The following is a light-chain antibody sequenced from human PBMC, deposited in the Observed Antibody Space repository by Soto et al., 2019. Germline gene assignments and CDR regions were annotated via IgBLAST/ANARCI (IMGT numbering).Light chain of an antibody. V-gene: IGLV2-14*01. Sequence: QSALTQPASVSGSPGQSITISCTGTSSDIGAFDLVSWFQQHPGKAPKVMIYDVTIRPSGVSNRFSGSKSGNTASLTISGLQAEDEADYYCSSYTITSTRLFGTGTKLTVL. CDR1: SSDIGAFDL. CDR3: SSYTITSTRL. J-gene: IGLJ1*01. CDR2: DVT.